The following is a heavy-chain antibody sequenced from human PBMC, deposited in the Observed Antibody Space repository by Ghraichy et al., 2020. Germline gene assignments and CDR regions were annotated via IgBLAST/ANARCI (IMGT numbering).Heavy chain of an antibody. V-gene: IGHV4-34*01. Sequence: SQTLSLTCAVYGGSFSGYYWSWIRQPPGKGLEWIGEIDHSGSTKYNPSLKSRVTISEDTSKKQFSLKLNSVTAADTAVYYCANSWAPYFFDYLGQGTLVTVSS. CDR2: IDHSGST. CDR3: ANSWAPYFFDY. J-gene: IGHJ4*02. D-gene: IGHD1-26*01. CDR1: GGSFSGYY.